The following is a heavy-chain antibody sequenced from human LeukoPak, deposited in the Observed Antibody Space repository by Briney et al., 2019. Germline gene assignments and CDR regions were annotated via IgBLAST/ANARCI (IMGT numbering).Heavy chain of an antibody. Sequence: GRSPRLSCAASGFTFSSYAMHWVRQAPGKGLEWVAVISYDGSNKYYADSVKGRFTISRDNSKNTLYLQMNSLRAEDTAVYYCARGDLDYWGQGTLVTVSS. CDR2: ISYDGSNK. CDR1: GFTFSSYA. CDR3: ARGDLDY. D-gene: IGHD2-21*01. J-gene: IGHJ4*02. V-gene: IGHV3-30*04.